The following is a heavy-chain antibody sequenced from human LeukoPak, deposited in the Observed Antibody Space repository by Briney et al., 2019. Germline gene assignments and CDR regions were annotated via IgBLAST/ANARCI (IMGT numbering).Heavy chain of an antibody. Sequence: ASVKVSCKASGYNFATYGFCWVRQAPGHGLGWMGWISANNGKTNFAQKFQGRVNMTTDTSTTTAYMELTSLGPDDTAVYYCAKVAGDRLDSWGQGTLVTVSS. CDR2: ISANNGKT. CDR1: GYNFATYG. J-gene: IGHJ4*02. V-gene: IGHV1-18*01. D-gene: IGHD6-13*01. CDR3: AKVAGDRLDS.